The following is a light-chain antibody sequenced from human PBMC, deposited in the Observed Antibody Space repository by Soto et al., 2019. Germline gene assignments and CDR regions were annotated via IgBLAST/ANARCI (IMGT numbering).Light chain of an antibody. J-gene: IGKJ1*01. V-gene: IGKV3-20*01. CDR3: QQYVSSPPAT. CDR2: GGS. CDR1: QTVSSNY. Sequence: EIVLTQSPGTLSLSPGERATLSCRASQTVSSNYFAWYQQKPGQAPRLLIFGGSNRATGIPDRFSGSGSGTNFTLTISRLEPGDFAVYYCQQYVSSPPATFGQGTRVEIK.